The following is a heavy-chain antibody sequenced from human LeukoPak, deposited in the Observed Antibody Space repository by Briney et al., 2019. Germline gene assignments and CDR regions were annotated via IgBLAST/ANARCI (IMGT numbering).Heavy chain of an antibody. V-gene: IGHV3-30*07. CDR1: GFTFYAYA. J-gene: IGHJ6*03. Sequence: GGSLRLSCAASGFTFYAYAMHWVRQAPGKGLEWVADTSYDGSNKYYADSVKGRFTISRDNAKNSLYLQMNSLRAEDTAVYYCARDWEVVSSSSWAYYYYYYYMDVWGKGTTVTVSS. CDR2: TSYDGSNK. CDR3: ARDWEVVSSSSWAYYYYYYYMDV. D-gene: IGHD6-13*01.